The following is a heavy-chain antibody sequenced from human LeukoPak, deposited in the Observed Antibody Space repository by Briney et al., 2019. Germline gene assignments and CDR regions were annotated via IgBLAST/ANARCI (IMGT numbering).Heavy chain of an antibody. J-gene: IGHJ4*02. Sequence: PSETLSLTCTVSGRSISSYHGSWLRQPPGEGLDGLGYIYYSWSPKYNPSLKSRVTISLDTSTNQFSLKLSSVTAADTAVYSWASQSWDSSGYYFDYWGQGTLVTVSS. D-gene: IGHD3-22*01. V-gene: IGHV4-59*01. CDR3: ASQSWDSSGYYFDY. CDR1: GRSISSYH. CDR2: IYYSWSP.